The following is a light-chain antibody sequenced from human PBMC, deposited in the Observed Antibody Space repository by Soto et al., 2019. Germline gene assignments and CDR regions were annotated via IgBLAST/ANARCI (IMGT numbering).Light chain of an antibody. CDR2: DVS. V-gene: IGLV2-14*03. CDR1: SSDIGSYNY. J-gene: IGLJ3*02. Sequence: QSALTQPASVSGSPGQSITISCNGTSSDIGSYNYVSWYQQHPGKAPKLMIYDVSNRPSGVSNRFFGSKSGNTASLTISGLQAEDEADYYCSSYIFGDTPWVFGGGAKLTVL. CDR3: SSYIFGDTPWV.